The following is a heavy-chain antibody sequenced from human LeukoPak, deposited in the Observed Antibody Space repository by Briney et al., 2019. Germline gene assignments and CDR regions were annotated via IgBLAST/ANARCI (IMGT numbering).Heavy chain of an antibody. J-gene: IGHJ4*02. CDR3: ARDRIEYTYGTGFDY. CDR2: INSDGIST. D-gene: IGHD3-10*01. Sequence: GGSLRLSCAASGFTFSSYWMHWVRQAPGKGLVWVSRINSDGISTSYADSVKGRFTISRDNAKNTLYLQMNSLRAEDTAVYYCARDRIEYTYGTGFDYWGQGTLVTASA. CDR1: GFTFSSYW. V-gene: IGHV3-74*01.